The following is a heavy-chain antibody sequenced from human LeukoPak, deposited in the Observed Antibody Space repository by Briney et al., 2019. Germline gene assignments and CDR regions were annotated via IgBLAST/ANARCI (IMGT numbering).Heavy chain of an antibody. Sequence: SETLSLTCTVSGGSISSGGYYRSWIRQHPGKGLEWIGYIYYSGSTYYNPSLKSRVTMSVDTSRNQFSLKLSSVTAADTAVYYCARGDFWNIWYYYYYGMDVWGQGTTVTVSS. D-gene: IGHD3-3*01. CDR3: ARGDFWNIWYYYYYGMDV. J-gene: IGHJ6*02. CDR2: IYYSGST. V-gene: IGHV4-31*03. CDR1: GGSISSGGYY.